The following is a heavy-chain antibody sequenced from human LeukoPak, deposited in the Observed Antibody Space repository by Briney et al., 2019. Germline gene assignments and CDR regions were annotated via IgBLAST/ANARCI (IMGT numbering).Heavy chain of an antibody. D-gene: IGHD3-3*01. V-gene: IGHV3-7*01. CDR2: IKQDGSEK. J-gene: IGHJ6*02. CDR1: GFTFSSYW. Sequence: GGSLRLSCAASGFTFSSYWMSWVRQAPGKGLEWVANIKQDGSEKYYVDSVKGRFTISRDSAKNSLYLQMNSLRAEDTAVYYCARDRLHYDFWSGYYGSYYYYGMDVWGQGTTVTVSS. CDR3: ARDRLHYDFWSGYYGSYYYYGMDV.